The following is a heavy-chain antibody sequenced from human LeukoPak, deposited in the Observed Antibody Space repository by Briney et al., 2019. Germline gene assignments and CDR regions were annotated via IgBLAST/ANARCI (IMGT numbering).Heavy chain of an antibody. CDR1: GGSISSYY. CDR2: ICYSGST. D-gene: IGHD6-13*01. J-gene: IGHJ4*02. V-gene: IGHV4-59*01. Sequence: SETLSLTCTVSGGSISSYYCSWIRQPPGKGREWIGYICYSGSTNYNPSLKSRVTISVDTSKNQFSLKLSSVTAADTAVYYCARASSWYNFDYWGQGTLVTVSS. CDR3: ARASSWYNFDY.